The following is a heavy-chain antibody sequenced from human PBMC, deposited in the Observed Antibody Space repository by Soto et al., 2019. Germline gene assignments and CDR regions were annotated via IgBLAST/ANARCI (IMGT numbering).Heavy chain of an antibody. CDR1: GYTFTSYA. J-gene: IGHJ4*02. D-gene: IGHD6-13*01. CDR3: ARDRRQLVEGAGY. CDR2: INAGNGNT. Sequence: QVQLVQSGAEVKKPGASVKVSCKASGYTFTSYAMHWVRQAPGQRLEWMGWINAGNGNTKYSQKFQGRVTITRDTSASRVYMELSSLRSEDTGVYYCARDRRQLVEGAGYWGQGTLVTVSS. V-gene: IGHV1-3*01.